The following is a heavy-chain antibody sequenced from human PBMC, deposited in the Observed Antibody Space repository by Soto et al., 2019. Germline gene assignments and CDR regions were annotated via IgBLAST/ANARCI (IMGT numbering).Heavy chain of an antibody. CDR1: GYIFRNYA. D-gene: IGHD3-10*01. CDR3: ARSSPSLDY. J-gene: IGHJ4*02. Sequence: ASVKVSCKTSGYIFRNYAISWVRHAPGQGLEWMGWISVSNDNTDSAHALRGRLTMTTDTSTSTAYLELRSLTSNDTAVYYCARSSPSLDYWGQGSLVTVSS. CDR2: ISVSNDNT. V-gene: IGHV1-18*04.